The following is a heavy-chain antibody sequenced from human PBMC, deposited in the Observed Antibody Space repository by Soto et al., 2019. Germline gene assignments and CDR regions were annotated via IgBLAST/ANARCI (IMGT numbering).Heavy chain of an antibody. V-gene: IGHV3-23*01. CDR2: ISGSGGST. J-gene: IGHJ4*02. CDR1: GFTFSNYA. D-gene: IGHD2-2*02. CDR3: AKDPGPFIYCSSISCYTGGPDY. Sequence: GGSLRLSCAASGFTFSNYAMNWVRQAPGKGLEWVSAISGSGGSTNYAESVKGRFTISRDNSKNTLFLQMNSLRAEDTAVYYCAKDPGPFIYCSSISCYTGGPDYWGQGTLVTVSS.